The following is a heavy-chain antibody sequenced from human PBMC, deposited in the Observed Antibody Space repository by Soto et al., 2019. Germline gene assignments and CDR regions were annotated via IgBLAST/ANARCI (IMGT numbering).Heavy chain of an antibody. J-gene: IGHJ5*02. CDR1: GGTFSSYA. Sequence: QVQLVQSGAEVKKPGSSVKVSCKASGGTFSSYAISWVRQAPGQGLEWMGVIIPIFGTANYAQKFQGRVTITADESTSTENMELSNLRAEDAAVYYCARSYSSSWWVWFDPWGQGNLVTVSS. CDR3: ARSYSSSWWVWFDP. CDR2: IIPIFGTA. D-gene: IGHD6-13*01. V-gene: IGHV1-69*12.